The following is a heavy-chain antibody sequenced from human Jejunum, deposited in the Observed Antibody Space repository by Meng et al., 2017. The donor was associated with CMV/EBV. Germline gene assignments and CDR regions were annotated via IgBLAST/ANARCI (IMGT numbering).Heavy chain of an antibody. CDR1: GYTVTAYY. V-gene: IGHV1-2*02. CDR3: ARGSGGWFDP. Sequence: CKASGYTVTAYYLHWVRQAPGQGLEWMGWIDPNSGGTNYAQKFQGKFTMTREPSISTASIEVSSPRSDDTAVYYCARGSGGWFDPWSQGTLVTVSS. CDR2: IDPNSGGT. J-gene: IGHJ5*02. D-gene: IGHD1-26*01.